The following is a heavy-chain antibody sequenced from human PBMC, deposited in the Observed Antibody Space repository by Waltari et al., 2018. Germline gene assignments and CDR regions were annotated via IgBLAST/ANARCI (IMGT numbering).Heavy chain of an antibody. D-gene: IGHD3-22*01. Sequence: QVQLQESGPGLVKPSETLSLTCAVSGYSISSGSYWGWILQPPGKGLEWIGSIYHSGSTYYNPSLKSRVTISVDTSKNQFSLKLSSVTAADTAVYYCARVDYYDSSGTDDYWGQGTLVTVSS. V-gene: IGHV4-38-2*01. CDR3: ARVDYYDSSGTDDY. CDR2: IYHSGST. J-gene: IGHJ4*02. CDR1: GYSISSGSY.